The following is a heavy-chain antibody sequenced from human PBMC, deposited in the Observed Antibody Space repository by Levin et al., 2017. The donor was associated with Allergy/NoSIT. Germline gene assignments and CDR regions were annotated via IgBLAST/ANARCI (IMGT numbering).Heavy chain of an antibody. CDR3: AKNKIQLWLKRYYYYMDV. Sequence: SVKVSCKASGGTFSSYAISWVRQAPGQGLEWMGGIIPIFGTANYAQKFQGRVTITADKSTSTAYMELSSLRSEDTAVYYCAKNKIQLWLKRYYYYMDVWGKGTTVTVSS. D-gene: IGHD5-18*01. CDR2: IIPIFGTA. V-gene: IGHV1-69*06. CDR1: GGTFSSYA. J-gene: IGHJ6*03.